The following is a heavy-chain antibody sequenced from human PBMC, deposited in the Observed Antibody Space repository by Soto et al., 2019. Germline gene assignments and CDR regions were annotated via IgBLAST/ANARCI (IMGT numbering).Heavy chain of an antibody. V-gene: IGHV4-34*01. Sequence: SETLSLTCAVYGGSFSGYYWSWIRQPPGKGLEWIGEINHSGSTNYNPSLKSRVTISVDTSKNQFSLKLSSVTAADTAVYYCAGGYTAILNNWGQGTLVTVSS. D-gene: IGHD5-18*01. CDR2: INHSGST. CDR1: GGSFSGYY. CDR3: AGGYTAILNN. J-gene: IGHJ4*02.